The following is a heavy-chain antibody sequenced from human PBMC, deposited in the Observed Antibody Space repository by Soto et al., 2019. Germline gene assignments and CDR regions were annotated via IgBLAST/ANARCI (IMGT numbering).Heavy chain of an antibody. Sequence: GGSLRLSCAASGFTFNSYSMNWVRQAPGKGLEWVSSMSRSSRYIYYADSVKGRFTISRDNAKNSVYLQMNSLRAEDTAVYYCARDGGVAATLANYFGYWGQGTLVTVSS. CDR3: ARDGGVAATLANYFGY. D-gene: IGHD2-15*01. J-gene: IGHJ4*02. V-gene: IGHV3-21*01. CDR2: MSRSSRYI. CDR1: GFTFNSYS.